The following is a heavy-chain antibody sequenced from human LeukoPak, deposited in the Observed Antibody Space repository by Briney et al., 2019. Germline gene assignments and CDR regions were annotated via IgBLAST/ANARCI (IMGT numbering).Heavy chain of an antibody. CDR2: IYYSGST. CDR3: ARVVAVGTWIDY. V-gene: IGHV4-61*01. J-gene: IGHJ4*02. Sequence: SETLSLTCTVSGGSVRPPPPYWSWIRQPPGKGLEWIGYIYYSGSTNYNPSPKSRVTISVDTSKNQFSLKLSSVTAADTAVYYCARVVAVGTWIDYWGQGTLVTVSS. D-gene: IGHD6-13*01. CDR1: GGSVRPPPPY.